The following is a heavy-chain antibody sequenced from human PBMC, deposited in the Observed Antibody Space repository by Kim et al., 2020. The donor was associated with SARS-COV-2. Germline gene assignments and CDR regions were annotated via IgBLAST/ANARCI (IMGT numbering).Heavy chain of an antibody. CDR3: ARGLGYYFDY. CDR2: NP. Sequence: NPTYAQGFTGRFVFSLDTSVSTAYLQISSLKAEDTAVYYCARGLGYYFDYWGQGTLVTVSS. D-gene: IGHD3-10*01. J-gene: IGHJ4*02. V-gene: IGHV7-4-1*02.